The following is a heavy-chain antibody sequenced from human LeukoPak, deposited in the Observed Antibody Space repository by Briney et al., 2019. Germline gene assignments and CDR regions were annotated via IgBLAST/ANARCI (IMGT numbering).Heavy chain of an antibody. J-gene: IGHJ3*02. CDR2: ISPKNGNT. Sequence: ASVKVSCKAFGYTFDTSSISWVRQATGQRLEWMGWISPKNGNTHYAQGVQGRVTMTTDTSRSTAYMELRSLRSDDTAVYYCTRVRNSNNWWGAFDIWGQGTMVTVSS. CDR1: GYTFDTSS. D-gene: IGHD1-1*01. V-gene: IGHV1-18*01. CDR3: TRVRNSNNWWGAFDI.